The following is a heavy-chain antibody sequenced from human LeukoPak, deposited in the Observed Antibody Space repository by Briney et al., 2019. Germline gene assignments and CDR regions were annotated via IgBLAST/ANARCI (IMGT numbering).Heavy chain of an antibody. CDR2: IVVGSGNT. Sequence: GASVKVSCKASGFTFTSSAVQWVRQAREQRLEWIGWIVVGSGNTNYAQKFQERVTITRDMSTSTAYMELSSLRSEDTAVYYCARDRSNYLGGYYYYGMDVWGQGTTVTVSS. J-gene: IGHJ6*02. V-gene: IGHV1-58*01. CDR1: GFTFTSSA. CDR3: ARDRSNYLGGYYYYGMDV. D-gene: IGHD4-11*01.